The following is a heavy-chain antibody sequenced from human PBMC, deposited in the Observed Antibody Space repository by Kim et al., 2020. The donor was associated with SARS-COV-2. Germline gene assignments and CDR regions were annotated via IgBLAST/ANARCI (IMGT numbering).Heavy chain of an antibody. V-gene: IGHV5-51*01. CDR3: ARTRVWGSYRPPYYFDY. Sequence: GESLKISCKGSGYSFTSYWIGWVRQMPGKGLEWMGIIYPGDSDTRYSPSFQGQVTISADKSISTAYLQWSSLKASDTAMYYCARTRVWGSYRPPYYFDYWGQGTLVTFSS. CDR1: GYSFTSYW. J-gene: IGHJ4*02. CDR2: IYPGDSDT. D-gene: IGHD3-16*02.